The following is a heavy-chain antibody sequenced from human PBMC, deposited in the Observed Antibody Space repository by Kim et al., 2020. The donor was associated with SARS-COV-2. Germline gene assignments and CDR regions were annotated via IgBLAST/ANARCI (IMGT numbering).Heavy chain of an antibody. CDR1: GFTFSDYY. CDR2: ISSSGSTI. CDR3: ARDVTRYSSSWYQLSGYYYGMDV. Sequence: GGSLRLSCAASGFTFSDYYMSWIRQAPGKGLEWVSYISSSGSTIYYADSVKGRFTISRDNAKNSLYLQMNSLRAEDTAVYYCARDVTRYSSSWYQLSGYYYGMDVWGQWTTVTVSS. J-gene: IGHJ6*02. V-gene: IGHV3-11*01. D-gene: IGHD6-13*01.